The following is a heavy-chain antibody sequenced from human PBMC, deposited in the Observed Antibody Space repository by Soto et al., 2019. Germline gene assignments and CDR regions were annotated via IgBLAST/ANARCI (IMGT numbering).Heavy chain of an antibody. CDR3: ARTGYYGSGSYFVFHYYYGMDV. V-gene: IGHV4-61*01. D-gene: IGHD3-10*01. CDR1: GGSVSSGSYY. J-gene: IGHJ6*02. CDR2: IYYSGST. Sequence: SDTLSLTCTVSGGSVSSGSYYWSWIRQPPGKGLEWIGCIYYSGSTNYNPSLKSRVTISVDTSKNQFSLKLSSVTAADTAVYYCARTGYYGSGSYFVFHYYYGMDVWGQGTTVT.